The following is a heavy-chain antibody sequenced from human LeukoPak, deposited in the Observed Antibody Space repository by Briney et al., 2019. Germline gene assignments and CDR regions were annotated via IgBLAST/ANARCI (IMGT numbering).Heavy chain of an antibody. CDR1: GFIFSTYE. CDR2: IRYDGSNE. D-gene: IGHD3-10*01. J-gene: IGHJ5*02. CDR3: AKDYSKTSYYGSGTYYRPNWFDP. V-gene: IGHV3-30*02. Sequence: GGSLRLSCAASGFIFSTYEMNWVRQAPGKGLEWVAFIRYDGSNEYYADSVKGRFTISRDNSKNTLYLQMNSLRAEDTAMYYCAKDYSKTSYYGSGTYYRPNWFDPWGQGTLVTVSS.